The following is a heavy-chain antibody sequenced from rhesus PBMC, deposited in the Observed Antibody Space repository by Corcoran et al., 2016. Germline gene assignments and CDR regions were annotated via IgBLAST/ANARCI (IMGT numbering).Heavy chain of an antibody. CDR2: ISGSGGST. CDR1: GGSISSNW. D-gene: IGHD1-1*01. CDR3: AREGWTSYGLDS. V-gene: IGHV4-173*01. J-gene: IGHJ6*01. Sequence: QLQLQESGPGLVKPSETLSLTCAVSGGSISSNWWSWFRQPPGKGLGWIGRISGSGGSTSYNPSLKSRVTISKDTSKNQLSLNLVSVTAADTAVYYCAREGWTSYGLDSWGQGVVVTVSS.